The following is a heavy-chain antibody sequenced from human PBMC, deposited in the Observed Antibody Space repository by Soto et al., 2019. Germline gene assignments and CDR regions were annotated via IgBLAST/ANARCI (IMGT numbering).Heavy chain of an antibody. CDR2: IYYSGVT. CDR3: ARDLRGLGSGRFDP. D-gene: IGHD1-26*01. J-gene: IGHJ5*02. V-gene: IGHV4-31*02. Sequence: WTWIRQHPGKGLEWIGYIYYSGVTYYNPSLKSRVTISVDTSKNQFSLKLSSVTAADTAVYYCARDLRGLGSGRFDPWGQGNLVTVSS.